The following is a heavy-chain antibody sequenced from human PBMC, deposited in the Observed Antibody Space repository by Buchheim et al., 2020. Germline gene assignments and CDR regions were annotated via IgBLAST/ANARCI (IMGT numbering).Heavy chain of an antibody. CDR3: ARGAGAVVGDELDY. CDR1: GFTFSSYA. J-gene: IGHJ4*02. D-gene: IGHD6-19*01. V-gene: IGHV3-30-3*01. CDR2: ISYDGSNK. Sequence: QVQLVESGGGVVQPGRSLRLSCAASGFTFSSYAMHWVRQAPGKGLEWVAVISYDGSNKYYADSVKGRFTISRDNSKNTLYLQMNSLRAEDTAVYYCARGAGAVVGDELDYWGQGTL.